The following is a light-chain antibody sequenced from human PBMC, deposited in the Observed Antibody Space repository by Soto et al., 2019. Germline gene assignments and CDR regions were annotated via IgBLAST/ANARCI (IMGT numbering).Light chain of an antibody. Sequence: SYELTQPLSVSVALGQTARIPCGGNNIGGKNVHWYQQKPGQAPVLVIYRDTSRPSGIPERFSGSNSRNTATLTISRAQAGDEADYFWQGWGGSTGVFGGGTKLTVL. CDR3: QGWGGSTGV. J-gene: IGLJ3*02. V-gene: IGLV3-9*01. CDR2: RDT. CDR1: NIGGKN.